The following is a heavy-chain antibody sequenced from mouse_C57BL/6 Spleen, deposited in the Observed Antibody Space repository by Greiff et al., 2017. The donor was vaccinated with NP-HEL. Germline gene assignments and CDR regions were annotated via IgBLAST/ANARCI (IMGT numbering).Heavy chain of an antibody. Sequence: QVQLQQPGAELVKPGASVKLSCKASGYTFTSYWMHWVKQRPGQGLEWIGMIHPNSGSTNYNEKFKSKATLTVDKSSSTAYMQLSSLTSEDSAVYYCARSDSSGYGFFDYWGQGTTLTVSS. CDR2: IHPNSGST. D-gene: IGHD3-2*02. V-gene: IGHV1-64*01. J-gene: IGHJ2*01. CDR1: GYTFTSYW. CDR3: ARSDSSGYGFFDY.